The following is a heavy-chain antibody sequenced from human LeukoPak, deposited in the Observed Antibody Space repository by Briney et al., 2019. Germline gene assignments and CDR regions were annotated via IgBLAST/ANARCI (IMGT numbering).Heavy chain of an antibody. D-gene: IGHD3-22*01. Sequence: TGGSLRLSCAASGFTFRNYAMGWVRQAPGKGLEWVSSISVSGGSTYYADSVKGRFTTSRDNSKSTLFLQMNSLRAEDTAVYYCTRGGNYYDTSGSNWFDPWGQGSLVTVSS. CDR2: ISVSGGST. V-gene: IGHV3-23*01. CDR1: GFTFRNYA. CDR3: TRGGNYYDTSGSNWFDP. J-gene: IGHJ5*02.